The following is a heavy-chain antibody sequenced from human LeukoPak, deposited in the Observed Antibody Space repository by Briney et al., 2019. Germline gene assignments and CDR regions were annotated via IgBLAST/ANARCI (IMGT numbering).Heavy chain of an antibody. CDR3: ARAGLAAPGISFDY. CDR2: ISSSGSTI. CDR1: GFTFSSYE. V-gene: IGHV3-48*03. Sequence: PGGSLRLSCAASGFTFSSYEMNWVRQAPGKGLEWVSYISSSGSTIYYADSVKGRFTISRDNAKNSMYLQMNSLRAEDTAVYYCARAGLAAPGISFDYWGQGTLVTVSS. J-gene: IGHJ4*02. D-gene: IGHD6-13*01.